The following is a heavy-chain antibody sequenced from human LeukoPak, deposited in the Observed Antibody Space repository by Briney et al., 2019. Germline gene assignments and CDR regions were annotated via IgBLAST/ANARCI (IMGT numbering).Heavy chain of an antibody. D-gene: IGHD4-17*01. CDR2: IYPGDSDT. J-gene: IGHJ4*02. Sequence: GESLKISCKGSGYSFTSYWIGWVRQMPGKGLEWMGIIYPGDSDTRYSPSFQGQVTISADKSISTAYLQWSSLKASDTAMYYCARALRTGQGDYVPVLWGQGTLVIVSS. CDR1: GYSFTSYW. V-gene: IGHV5-51*01. CDR3: ARALRTGQGDYVPVL.